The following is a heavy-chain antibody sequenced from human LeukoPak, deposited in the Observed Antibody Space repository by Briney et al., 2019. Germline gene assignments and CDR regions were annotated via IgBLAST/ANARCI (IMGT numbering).Heavy chain of an antibody. D-gene: IGHD3-10*01. CDR2: ISAYNGNT. CDR3: ARPMVRGKVPTYYYYYGMDV. V-gene: IGHV1-18*01. CDR1: GYTFTSYG. J-gene: IGHJ6*02. Sequence: ASVKVSCKASGYTFTSYGISWVRQAPGQGLERMGWISAYNGNTNYAQKLQGRVTMTTDTSTSTAYMELRSLRSDDTAVYYCARPMVRGKVPTYYYYYGMDVWGQGTTVTVSS.